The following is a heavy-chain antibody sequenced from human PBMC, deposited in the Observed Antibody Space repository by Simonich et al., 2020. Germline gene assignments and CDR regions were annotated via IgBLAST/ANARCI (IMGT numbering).Heavy chain of an antibody. CDR3: ARANERDY. J-gene: IGHJ4*02. CDR2: ISSSRSYK. D-gene: IGHD1-1*01. V-gene: IGHV3-21*01. CDR1: GFTFSSYS. Sequence: EVQLVESGGGLVKPGGSLRLSCAASGFTFSSYSMNWVLQAPGKGLEGVSSISSSRSYKYYTDSVKGRFTIARDNAKNSLYLQMNSLRAEDTAVYYCARANERDYWGQGTLVTVSS.